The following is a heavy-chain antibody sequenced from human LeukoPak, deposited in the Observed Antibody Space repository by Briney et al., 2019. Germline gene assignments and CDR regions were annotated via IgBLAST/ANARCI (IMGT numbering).Heavy chain of an antibody. Sequence: GGSLRLSCAASGFTFGSYAMSWVRQAPGKGLEWVSAISGSGGSTYYADSVKGRFTISRDNSKNTLYLQMNSLRAEDTAVYYCANFIAAAGTWFDPWGQGTLVTVSS. V-gene: IGHV3-23*01. CDR2: ISGSGGST. CDR1: GFTFGSYA. J-gene: IGHJ5*02. D-gene: IGHD6-13*01. CDR3: ANFIAAAGTWFDP.